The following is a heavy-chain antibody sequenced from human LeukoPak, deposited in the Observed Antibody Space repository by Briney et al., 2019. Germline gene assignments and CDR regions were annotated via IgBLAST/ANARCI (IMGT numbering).Heavy chain of an antibody. V-gene: IGHV4-59*08. CDR1: GGSISSYY. Sequence: SETLSLTCTVSGGSISSYYWSWIRQPPGTGLEWIGYIYYSGSTNYNPSLKSRVTISVDTSKNQFSLKLSSVTAADTAVYYCARHKLAVAVIDYWGQGTLVTVSS. D-gene: IGHD6-19*01. J-gene: IGHJ4*02. CDR2: IYYSGST. CDR3: ARHKLAVAVIDY.